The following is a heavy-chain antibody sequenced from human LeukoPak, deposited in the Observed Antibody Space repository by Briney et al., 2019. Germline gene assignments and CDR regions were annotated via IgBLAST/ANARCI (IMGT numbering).Heavy chain of an antibody. D-gene: IGHD1-26*01. Sequence: GSLRLSCAASGFTFSSYAMHWVRQAPGKGLEWVAVISYDGSNKYYADSVKGRFTISRDNSKNTLYLQMNSLRAEDTAVYYCARVSGSYRRLYYFDCWGQGTLVTVSS. J-gene: IGHJ4*02. CDR1: GFTFSSYA. V-gene: IGHV3-30-3*01. CDR2: ISYDGSNK. CDR3: ARVSGSYRRLYYFDC.